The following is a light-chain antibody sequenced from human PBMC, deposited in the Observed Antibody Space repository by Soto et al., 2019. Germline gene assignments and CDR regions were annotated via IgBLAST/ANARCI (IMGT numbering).Light chain of an antibody. J-gene: IGKJ2*01. CDR1: QSISTE. V-gene: IGKV3-15*01. CDR2: SAS. CDR3: HQSQNLPLT. Sequence: EIAMTQSPATLSVSPGERATLSCRASQSISTELAWYQQIPGQPPRLLIYSASTRATGLPDRFTGSGSGSEFTLTISGLQAEEFAIYYCHQSQNLPLTLGQWTRLEI.